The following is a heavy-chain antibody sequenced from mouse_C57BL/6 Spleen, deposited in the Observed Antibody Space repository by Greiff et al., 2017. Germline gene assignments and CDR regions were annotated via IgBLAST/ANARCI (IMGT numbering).Heavy chain of an antibody. V-gene: IGHV14-2*01. D-gene: IGHD3-2*02. Sequence: VQLQQSGAELVKPGASVKLSCTASGFNIKDYYMHWVKQRTEQGLEWIGRIDPEDGETKYAPKLQGKATITAHTSANTAYLQLRILTSEDTSVYYWARSIASSGYYAMDYWGQGTSVTVSS. CDR3: ARSIASSGYYAMDY. J-gene: IGHJ4*01. CDR2: IDPEDGET. CDR1: GFNIKDYY.